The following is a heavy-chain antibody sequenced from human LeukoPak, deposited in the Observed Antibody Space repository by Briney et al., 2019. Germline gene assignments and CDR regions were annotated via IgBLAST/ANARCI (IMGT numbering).Heavy chain of an antibody. CDR2: IIPIFGTA. Sequence: ASVKVSCKASGGTFSSYAISWVRQAPGQGLEWMGGIIPIFGTANYAQKFQGRATLTADKSTSTAYMELSSLRSEDTAVYYCARSLFRFLEWSYRSYYYYYMDVWGKGTTVTVSS. V-gene: IGHV1-69*06. D-gene: IGHD3-3*01. J-gene: IGHJ6*03. CDR1: GGTFSSYA. CDR3: ARSLFRFLEWSYRSYYYYYMDV.